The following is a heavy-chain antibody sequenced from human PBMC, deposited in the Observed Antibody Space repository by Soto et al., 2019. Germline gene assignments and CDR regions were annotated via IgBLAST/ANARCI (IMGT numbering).Heavy chain of an antibody. V-gene: IGHV1-18*01. CDR2: ISGYNGDT. CDR3: AKNGQLPYYYSGMDV. Sequence: QGQLVQSGPEVKKPGASVKVSCKASGYTFTRYGISWVRQAPGQGLEWLGWISGYNGDTNYEQKVQGRVTMTIDTSTSTAYMELRSLTSDDTAIYYCAKNGQLPYYYSGMDVWGQGTTVTVSS. J-gene: IGHJ6*02. D-gene: IGHD1-1*01. CDR1: GYTFTRYG.